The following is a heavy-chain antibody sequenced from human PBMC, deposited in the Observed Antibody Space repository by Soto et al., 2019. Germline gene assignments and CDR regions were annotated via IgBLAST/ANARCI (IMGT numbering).Heavy chain of an antibody. V-gene: IGHV4-31*03. CDR1: GDSISSGGYY. D-gene: IGHD3-3*01. J-gene: IGHJ6*02. CDR2: IYYSGST. CDR3: ARVFGLGGMDV. Sequence: PSETLSLTGPVSGDSISSGGYYWSWIRQHPGKGLEWIGYIYYSGSTYYNPSLKSRVTISVDTSKNQFSLKLSSVTAADTAVYYCARVFGLGGMDVWGQGTTVTVSS.